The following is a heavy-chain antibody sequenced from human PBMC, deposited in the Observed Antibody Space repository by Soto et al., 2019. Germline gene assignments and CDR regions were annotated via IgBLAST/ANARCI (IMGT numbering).Heavy chain of an antibody. V-gene: IGHV4-34*01. Sequence: PSETLSLTCAVYGGSFSGYYWTWIRQPPGKGLEWIGEINHSGSSNYNPSLKSRVTISVDTSKNQISLKLNSVTAADTAVYYCAGDVKEYCRDGKCNWLDPWGQGTLVTVSS. D-gene: IGHD2-15*01. CDR1: GGSFSGYY. CDR2: INHSGSS. J-gene: IGHJ5*02. CDR3: AGDVKEYCRDGKCNWLDP.